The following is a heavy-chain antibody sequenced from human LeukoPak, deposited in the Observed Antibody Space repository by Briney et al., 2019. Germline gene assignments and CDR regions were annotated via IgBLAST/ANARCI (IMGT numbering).Heavy chain of an antibody. CDR2: ISGGGGGS. V-gene: IGHV3-23*01. Sequence: PGGSLRLSCVASGFILSNYAMSWVRQAPGKGLEWVSSISGGGGGSYYADSVKGRFTISRDNSKNTLYLQMNSLRAEDTAVYYCAKEAVRKFDFDYWGQGTLVTVSS. CDR1: GFILSNYA. CDR3: AKEAVRKFDFDY. D-gene: IGHD1-14*01. J-gene: IGHJ4*02.